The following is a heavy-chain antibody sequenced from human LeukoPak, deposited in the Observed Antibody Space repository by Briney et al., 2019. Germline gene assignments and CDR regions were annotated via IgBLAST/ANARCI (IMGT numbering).Heavy chain of an antibody. CDR1: GFTFSNYG. Sequence: GGSLRLSCAGSGFTFSNYGVSWVRQAPGKGLEWVSGVSGSGATIFYADSVTGRFTISRDNSKNTLYLQMSSLRAEDTALYYCAKSPGPYYYGYYFDFWGQGTLVAVSS. CDR2: VSGSGATI. D-gene: IGHD3-22*01. V-gene: IGHV3-23*01. J-gene: IGHJ4*02. CDR3: AKSPGPYYYGYYFDF.